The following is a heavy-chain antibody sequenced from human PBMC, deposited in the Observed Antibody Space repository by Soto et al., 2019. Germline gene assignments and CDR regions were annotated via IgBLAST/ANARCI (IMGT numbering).Heavy chain of an antibody. CDR1: GGSISSGDYY. J-gene: IGHJ3*02. D-gene: IGHD3-3*01. V-gene: IGHV4-30-4*01. CDR2: IYYSGRP. CDR3: ARESWIGSGAFDI. Sequence: QVQLQESGPGLVKPSQTLSLTCTVSGGSISSGDYYWSWIRQPPGKGLEWIGYIYYSGRPYYNPSLKSRVTISVDTSKNQFSLKLSSVTAADTAVYYCARESWIGSGAFDIWGQGTMVTVSS.